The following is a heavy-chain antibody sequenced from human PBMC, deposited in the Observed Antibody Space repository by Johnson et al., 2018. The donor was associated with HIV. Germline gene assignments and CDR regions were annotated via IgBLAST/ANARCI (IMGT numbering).Heavy chain of an antibody. V-gene: IGHV3-11*01. CDR1: GFTFSDYY. Sequence: VQVVESGGGLVQPGGSLRLSCAASGFTFSDYYMSWIRQAPGKGLEWVSYISSSGSGGSTYYADSVKGRFTISRDNSKNTLYLQMNSLRAEDTAVYYCARLSVAGDAFDIWGQGTIVTVSS. D-gene: IGHD6-19*01. J-gene: IGHJ3*02. CDR3: ARLSVAGDAFDI. CDR2: ISSSGSGGST.